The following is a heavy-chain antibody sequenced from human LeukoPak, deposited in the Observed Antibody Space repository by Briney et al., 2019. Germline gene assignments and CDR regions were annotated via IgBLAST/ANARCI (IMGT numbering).Heavy chain of an antibody. CDR2: INHSGST. D-gene: IGHD3-10*01. Sequence: PSETLSLTCAVYGGSFRGYYWSWIRQPPGKGLEWIGEINHSGSTNYNPFLKSRVTISVDTSKNQFSLKLSSVTAADTAVFHCARSYSGASYFDSWGQGTLVTVSS. CDR3: ARSYSGASYFDS. CDR1: GGSFRGYY. V-gene: IGHV4-34*01. J-gene: IGHJ4*02.